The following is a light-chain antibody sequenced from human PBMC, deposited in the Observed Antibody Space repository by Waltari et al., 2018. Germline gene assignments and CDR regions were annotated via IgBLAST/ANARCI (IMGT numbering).Light chain of an antibody. J-gene: IGLJ3*02. CDR2: EVI. CDR3: CSYAGRNWL. CDR1: SSDGGGYNC. Sequence: QSALTHPASVCGSPGWSITIPRTRTSSDGGGYNCLSWYQQHPGKARKVMMYEVIKRPSGVSDRFSGSKSGNTASLTISGLQAEDEAEYYCCSYAGRNWLFGGGTKVTVL. V-gene: IGLV2-23*02.